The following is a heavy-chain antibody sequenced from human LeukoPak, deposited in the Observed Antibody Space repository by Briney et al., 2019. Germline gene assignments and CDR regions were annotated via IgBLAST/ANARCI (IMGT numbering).Heavy chain of an antibody. V-gene: IGHV3-7*01. Sequence: GGSLRLSCVASGFPFSSYWMTWVRQAPGKGLEWVANIKQDGSKKSYVDSVKGRFTISRDNAKNSLYLQMNSLRAEDTAIYYCTKVGYIDEGIDYWGQGTLVTVSS. D-gene: IGHD5-24*01. J-gene: IGHJ4*02. CDR1: GFPFSSYW. CDR3: TKVGYIDEGIDY. CDR2: IKQDGSKK.